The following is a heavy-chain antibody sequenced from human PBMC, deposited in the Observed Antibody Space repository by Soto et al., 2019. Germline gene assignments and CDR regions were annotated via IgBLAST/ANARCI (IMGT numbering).Heavy chain of an antibody. Sequence: QVQLQESGPGLVKPSQTLSLTCTVSGGSISSGGYYWSWIRQHPGKGLEWIGYIYYSGSTYYNPSLNSRLTISVDTSKNQFSLKLSSVNAADTAVYDCARRASSGWSFDYWGQGTLVTVSS. CDR3: ARRASSGWSFDY. V-gene: IGHV4-31*03. D-gene: IGHD6-19*01. J-gene: IGHJ4*02. CDR1: GGSISSGGYY. CDR2: IYYSGST.